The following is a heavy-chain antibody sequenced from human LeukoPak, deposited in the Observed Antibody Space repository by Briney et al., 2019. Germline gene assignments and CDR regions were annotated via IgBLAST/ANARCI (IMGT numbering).Heavy chain of an antibody. CDR1: GYTFTSYG. V-gene: IGHV1-18*01. Sequence: ASVKVSCKASGYTFTSYGISWVRQAPGQGLEWMGWISAYNGNTNYAQKLQGRVTMTTDTSTSTAYMELRSLISDDTAVYYCAREYYYDSSGQPYFDYWGQGALVTVSS. D-gene: IGHD3-22*01. J-gene: IGHJ4*02. CDR3: AREYYYDSSGQPYFDY. CDR2: ISAYNGNT.